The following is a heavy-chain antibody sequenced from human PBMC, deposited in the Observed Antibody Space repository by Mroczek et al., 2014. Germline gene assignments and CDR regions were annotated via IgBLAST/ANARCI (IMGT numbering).Heavy chain of an antibody. J-gene: IGHJ6*02. CDR2: ISGSGGST. CDR1: GFTFSSYA. V-gene: IGHV3-23*04. CDR3: VQYCSGGSCYVNYYYYGMDV. Sequence: VQLVESGGGLVQPGGSLRLSCAASGFTFSSYAMSWVRQAPGKGLEWVSAISGSGGSTYYADSVKGRFTISRDNSKNTLYLQMNSLRAEDTAVYYCVQYCSGGSCYVNYYYYGMDVWGQGTTVTVS. D-gene: IGHD2-15*01.